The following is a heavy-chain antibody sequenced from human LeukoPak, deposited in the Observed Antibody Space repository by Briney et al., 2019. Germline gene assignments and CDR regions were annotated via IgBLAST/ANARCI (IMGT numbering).Heavy chain of an antibody. V-gene: IGHV3-74*01. CDR2: INSDGSSI. J-gene: IGHJ4*02. CDR3: AREYGTGWYYFDY. D-gene: IGHD6-19*01. CDR1: GFTLNSYW. Sequence: GGSLRLSCAASGFTLNSYWMHWVRQAPGEGLVWVSRINSDGSSITYADSVKGRFTISRDNAKNTLYLQMNSLRAEDTAVYYCAREYGTGWYYFDYWGQGTLVTVSS.